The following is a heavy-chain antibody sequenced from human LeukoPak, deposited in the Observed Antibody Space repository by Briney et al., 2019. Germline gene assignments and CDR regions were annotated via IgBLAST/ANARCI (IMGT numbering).Heavy chain of an antibody. V-gene: IGHV1-2*02. CDR2: INPINGGT. CDR3: ARARAYYDFWSGYPTRLDP. D-gene: IGHD3-3*01. J-gene: IGHJ5*02. CDR1: GYTFTGYY. Sequence: ASVKVSCKASGYTFTGYYMHWVRQAPGQGLEWMGWINPINGGTKFAQNFQGRVTMTRDTSISTAYMELSGLTSDDTAVYYCARARAYYDFWSGYPTRLDPWGQGTLVTVSS.